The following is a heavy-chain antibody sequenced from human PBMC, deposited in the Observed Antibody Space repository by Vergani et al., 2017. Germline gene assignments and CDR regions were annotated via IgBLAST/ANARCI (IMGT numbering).Heavy chain of an antibody. D-gene: IGHD3-3*01. CDR3: ARGATMGSDY. J-gene: IGHJ4*02. V-gene: IGHV4-59*01. CDR2: IYYSGST. Sequence: QVQLQESGPGLVKPSETLSLTCTVSGGSISSYYWSWIRQPPGKGLEWIGYIYYSGSTNYNPSLKSRVTISVDTSKNQFSLKLSSVTAADTAVYYCARGATMGSDYWGQETLVTVSS. CDR1: GGSISSYY.